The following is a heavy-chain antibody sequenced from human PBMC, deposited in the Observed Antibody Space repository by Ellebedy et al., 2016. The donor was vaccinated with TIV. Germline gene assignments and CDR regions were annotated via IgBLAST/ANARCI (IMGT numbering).Heavy chain of an antibody. CDR3: AREGGLRWYQGYFDY. J-gene: IGHJ4*02. D-gene: IGHD4-23*01. CDR2: IYYSGST. V-gene: IGHV4-59*01. Sequence: MPSETLSLTCTVSGGSFSSYYWSWIRQPPGKGLEWIGYIYYSGSTNYNPSLKSRVTISVDTSKNQFSLKLSSVTAADTAVYYCAREGGLRWYQGYFDYWGQGTLITVSS. CDR1: GGSFSSYY.